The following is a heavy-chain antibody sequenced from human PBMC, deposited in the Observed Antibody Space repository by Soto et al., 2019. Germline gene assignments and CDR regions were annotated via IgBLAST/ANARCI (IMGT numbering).Heavy chain of an antibody. J-gene: IGHJ4*02. D-gene: IGHD5-12*01. CDR2: VKDGGHT. Sequence: QVRLQQWGAGLLKPSETLSLNCAVTGGSLSGYYWSWIRQPPGKGLEWIGEVKDGGHTNYSPSLRGRVTISSGTSNNQFSLRLNSVTAADTGVYYCARGQEGVVATHWDQGSLVTVSS. V-gene: IGHV4-34*01. CDR3: ARGQEGVVATH. CDR1: GGSLSGYY.